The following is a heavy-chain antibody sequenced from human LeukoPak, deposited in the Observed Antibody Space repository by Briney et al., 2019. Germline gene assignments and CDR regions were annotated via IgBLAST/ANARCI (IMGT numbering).Heavy chain of an antibody. CDR3: AKDRGAYFFDY. Sequence: PGGSLRLSCAASGFIFSNYAMSWVRQAPGKGLEWVSGISGSGGNTNYAHSVNGRFTISRDNSKNTLYVQMNSLRAEDTAIYYCAKDRGAYFFDYWGQGTLVTVSS. CDR2: ISGSGGNT. J-gene: IGHJ4*02. CDR1: GFIFSNYA. V-gene: IGHV3-23*01. D-gene: IGHD2/OR15-2a*01.